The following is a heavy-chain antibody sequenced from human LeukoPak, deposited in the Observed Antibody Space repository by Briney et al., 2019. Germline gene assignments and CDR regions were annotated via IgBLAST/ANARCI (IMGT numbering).Heavy chain of an antibody. CDR3: ARGPRDYYYQFDY. D-gene: IGHD3-22*01. CDR1: GHSIRGYY. V-gene: IGHV4-59*08. CDR2: IYYSGST. J-gene: IGHJ4*02. Sequence: PSETLSLTCTVSGHSIRGYYWSWIRQPPGQGLEWIGYIYYSGSTNYNPSLKSRVTILVDTSKNQFSLELSSVTAADTAVYYCARGPRDYYYQFDYWGQGSQVTVSS.